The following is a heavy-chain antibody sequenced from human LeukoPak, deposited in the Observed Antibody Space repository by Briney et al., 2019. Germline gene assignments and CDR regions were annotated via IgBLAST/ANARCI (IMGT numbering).Heavy chain of an antibody. Sequence: SETLSLTCTVSGGSISSGDYYWRWIRQPPGKGLEWIGYIYYSGSTYYNPSLKSRVTISVDTSKSQFSLKLSSVTAADTAVYYCARAGDERGYSGYVSWGQGTLVTVSS. V-gene: IGHV4-30-4*01. CDR2: IYYSGST. CDR1: GGSISSGDYY. J-gene: IGHJ5*02. CDR3: ARAGDERGYSGYVS. D-gene: IGHD5-12*01.